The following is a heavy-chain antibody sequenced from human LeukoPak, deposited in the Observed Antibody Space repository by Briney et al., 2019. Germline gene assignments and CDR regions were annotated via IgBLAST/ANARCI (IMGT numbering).Heavy chain of an antibody. CDR2: ISYDGSNK. V-gene: IGHV3-30*18. J-gene: IGHJ4*02. CDR1: GFTFSSYG. Sequence: GGSLRLSCAASGFTFSSYGMHWVRQAPGKGLEWVAVISYDGSNKYYADSVKGRFTISRDNSKNTLYLQMDSLRAEDTAVYYCAKDQGYGGNKARFDYWGQGTLVTVSS. D-gene: IGHD2-15*01. CDR3: AKDQGYGGNKARFDY.